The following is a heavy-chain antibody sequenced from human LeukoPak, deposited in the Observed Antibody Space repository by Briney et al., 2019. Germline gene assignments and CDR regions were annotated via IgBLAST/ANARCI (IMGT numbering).Heavy chain of an antibody. Sequence: ASVKVSCKASGYTFTSYAMNWVRQAPGQGLGWRGWINTNTGNPTYAQGFTGRFVFSLDTSVSTAYLQISSLKAEDTAVYYCARGAFLEWLTIDYWGQGTLVTVSS. CDR3: ARGAFLEWLTIDY. D-gene: IGHD3-3*02. J-gene: IGHJ4*02. V-gene: IGHV7-4-1*02. CDR1: GYTFTSYA. CDR2: INTNTGNP.